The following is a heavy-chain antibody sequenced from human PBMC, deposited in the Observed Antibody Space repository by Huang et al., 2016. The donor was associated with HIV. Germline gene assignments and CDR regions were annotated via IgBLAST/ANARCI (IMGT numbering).Heavy chain of an antibody. CDR3: VRCPGYYFEPSRYFDAFDI. J-gene: IGHJ3*02. CDR2: IKHSGPT. CDR1: GGTFTGYF. V-gene: IGHV4-34*02. D-gene: IGHD3-22*01. Sequence: VQLQQWGASLLKPSETLSLTCAVSGGTFTGYFWGWVRQAPGKGLEWIAEIKHSGPTSSNPSLKSRLSMSVDVSNNQFSLSLKSVTAADTAVYFCVRCPGYYFEPSRYFDAFDIWGPGTMVTVS.